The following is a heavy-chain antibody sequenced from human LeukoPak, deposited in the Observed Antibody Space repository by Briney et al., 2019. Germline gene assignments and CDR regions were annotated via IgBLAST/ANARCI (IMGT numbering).Heavy chain of an antibody. CDR2: IRYDGSNK. Sequence: GGSLRLSCAASGFTFSSYGMHWVRQAPGKGLEWVAFIRYDGSNKYYADSVKGRFTISRDNSKNTLYLQMNSLRAEDTAVYYCAKILSAYCGGDCYSARYYYYYMDVWGKGTTVTISS. D-gene: IGHD2-21*02. CDR1: GFTFSSYG. J-gene: IGHJ6*03. V-gene: IGHV3-30*02. CDR3: AKILSAYCGGDCYSARYYYYYMDV.